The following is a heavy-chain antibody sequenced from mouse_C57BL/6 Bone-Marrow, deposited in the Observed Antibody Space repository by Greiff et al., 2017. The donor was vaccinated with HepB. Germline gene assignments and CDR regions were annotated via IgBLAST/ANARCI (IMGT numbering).Heavy chain of an antibody. CDR3: ARAYYGSSSRYFDV. CDR2: IHPNSGST. CDR1: GYTFTSYW. D-gene: IGHD1-1*01. Sequence: VKLQQPGAELVKPGASVKLSCKASGYTFTSYWMHWVKQRPGQGLEWIGMIHPNSGSTNYNEKFKSKATLTVDKSSSTAYMQLSSLTSEDSAVYYCARAYYGSSSRYFDVWGTGTTVTVSS. V-gene: IGHV1-64*01. J-gene: IGHJ1*03.